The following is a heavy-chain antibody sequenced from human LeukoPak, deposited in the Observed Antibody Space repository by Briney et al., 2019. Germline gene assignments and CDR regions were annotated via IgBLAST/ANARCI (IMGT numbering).Heavy chain of an antibody. V-gene: IGHV1-46*01. CDR2: INLSGGST. CDR1: GYTLTSYY. Sequence: ASVKVSCKASGYTLTSYYMHWVRQAPGQGLEWMGIINLSGGSTSYAQKFQGRVTMTRDTSTSTVYMELSSLRSEDTAVYYCAKVAAAGSFDYWGQGTLVTVSS. J-gene: IGHJ4*02. CDR3: AKVAAAGSFDY. D-gene: IGHD6-13*01.